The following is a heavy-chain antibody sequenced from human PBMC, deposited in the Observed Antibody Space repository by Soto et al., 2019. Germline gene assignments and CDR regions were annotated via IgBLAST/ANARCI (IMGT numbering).Heavy chain of an antibody. CDR2: IYYSGST. CDR1: GGSISSSSYY. CDR3: EGFWSCYDTGYYYYYGMDV. V-gene: IGHV4-39*01. J-gene: IGHJ6*02. D-gene: IGHD3-3*01. Sequence: NPSETLSLTCTVSGGSISSSSYYWGWIRQPPGKGLEWIGSIYYSGSTYYNPSLKSRVTISVDTSKNQFSLKLSSVTAADTAVYYCEGFWSCYDTGYYYYYGMDVWGQGTTVTVSS.